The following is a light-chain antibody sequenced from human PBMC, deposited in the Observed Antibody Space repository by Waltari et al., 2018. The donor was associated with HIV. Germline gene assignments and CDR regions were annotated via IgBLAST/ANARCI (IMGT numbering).Light chain of an antibody. CDR3: SAWDSSLNVWM. Sequence: QAGLTQPPSVSKGLRPTATLTCTGNNNNVGFQGAAWLQQRPGHPPKLLSYRNNNRPSGISERFSASRSGNTASLTIAGLQPEDEADYYCSAWDSSLNVWMFGGGTKLTVL. CDR2: RNN. J-gene: IGLJ3*02. CDR1: NNNVGFQG. V-gene: IGLV10-54*04.